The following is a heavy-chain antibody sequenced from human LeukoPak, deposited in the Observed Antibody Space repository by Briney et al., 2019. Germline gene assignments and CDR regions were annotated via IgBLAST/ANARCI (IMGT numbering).Heavy chain of an antibody. V-gene: IGHV3-30*03. CDR2: ISYDGSNK. CDR3: ARGYCSSISCYVDY. J-gene: IGHJ4*02. CDR1: GFTFSDYY. D-gene: IGHD2-2*01. Sequence: GGSLRLSCAASGFTFSDYYMSWIRQAPGKGLEWVAVISYDGSNKYYADSVKGRFTISRDISKNTLYLQMNSLRAEDTAVNYCARGYCSSISCYVDYWGQGTLVTVSS.